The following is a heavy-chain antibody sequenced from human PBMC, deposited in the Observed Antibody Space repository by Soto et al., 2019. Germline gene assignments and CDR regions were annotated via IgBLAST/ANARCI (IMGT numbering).Heavy chain of an antibody. J-gene: IGHJ3*02. CDR2: INAYNGDT. D-gene: IGHD3-22*01. Sequence: QVQLVQSGAEVKKPGASVNVSCKASGYTFTSYAISWVRQAPGQGLEWMGWINAYNGDTNYAPNLQGRVTMTTDTSTRTAYMELRSLRSDDTAVYYCARDPSYHYDSSGYYSAAFDIWGQGTMVTLSS. V-gene: IGHV1-18*01. CDR3: ARDPSYHYDSSGYYSAAFDI. CDR1: GYTFTSYA.